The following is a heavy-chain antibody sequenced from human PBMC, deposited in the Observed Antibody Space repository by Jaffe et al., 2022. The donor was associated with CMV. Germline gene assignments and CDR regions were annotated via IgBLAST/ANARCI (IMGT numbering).Heavy chain of an antibody. CDR2: ISWNSGSI. CDR1: GFTFDDYA. CDR3: AKDTLEYSSSFDAFDI. J-gene: IGHJ3*02. Sequence: EVQLVESGGGLVQPGRSLRLSCAASGFTFDDYAMHWVRQAPGKGLEWVSGISWNSGSIGYADSVKGRFTISRDNAKNSLYLQMNSLRAEDTALYYCAKDTLEYSSSFDAFDIWGQGTMVTVSS. D-gene: IGHD6-13*01. V-gene: IGHV3-9*01.